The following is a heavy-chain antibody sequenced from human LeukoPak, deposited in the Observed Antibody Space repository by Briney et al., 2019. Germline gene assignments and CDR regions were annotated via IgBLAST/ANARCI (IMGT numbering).Heavy chain of an antibody. CDR3: ARSEGFGELPPYYYYGMDV. Sequence: SQTLSLTCTVSGGSISSYYWSWIRQPPGKGLEWIGYIYYSGSTNYNPSLKSRVTISVDTSKNQFSLKLSSVTAADTAVYYCARSEGFGELPPYYYYGMDVWGQGTTVTVSS. J-gene: IGHJ6*02. CDR2: IYYSGST. CDR1: GGSISSYY. V-gene: IGHV4-59*01. D-gene: IGHD3-10*01.